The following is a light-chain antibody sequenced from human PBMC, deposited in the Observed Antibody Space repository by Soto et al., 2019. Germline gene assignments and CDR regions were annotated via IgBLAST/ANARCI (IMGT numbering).Light chain of an antibody. J-gene: IGKJ1*01. CDR3: QQYNNWPST. Sequence: EIVMTQSPATLSVSPGERATLSCRASQSVSSNLAWYQQKPGQAPRLLIYGASTRATGIPARFSGSGSGTEFTLTISSLQSKDFAVYYCQQYNNWPSTFGQGTKVEIK. V-gene: IGKV3-15*01. CDR1: QSVSSN. CDR2: GAS.